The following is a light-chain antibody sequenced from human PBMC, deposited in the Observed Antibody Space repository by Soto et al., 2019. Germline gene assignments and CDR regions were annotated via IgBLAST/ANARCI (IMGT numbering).Light chain of an antibody. V-gene: IGKV3-15*01. CDR3: QQYNNWPPSHGT. CDR2: GAS. Sequence: EIVMTQSPATLSVSPGERATLSCRASQSVSSNLAWYQQKPGQAPRLLIYGASTKATGIPARFSGSGSGTEFTLTISSLQSEDFAVYYCQQYNNWPPSHGTFGQGTKVEIK. J-gene: IGKJ1*01. CDR1: QSVSSN.